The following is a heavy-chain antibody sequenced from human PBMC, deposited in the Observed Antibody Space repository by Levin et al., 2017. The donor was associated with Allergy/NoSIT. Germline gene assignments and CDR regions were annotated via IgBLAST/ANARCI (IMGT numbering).Heavy chain of an antibody. CDR3: ALNMDV. CDR2: IHWNDEK. J-gene: IGHJ6*03. V-gene: IGHV2-5*01. CDR1: GVSFSMTGLG. Sequence: SGPTLVKPTQTLTLTCTVSGVSFSMTGLGVAWIRQSPGQAPEWLADIHWNDEKHLLPSLKNRLTITTDTSKTQVVLTLTDLDPADTGTYYCALNMDVWGRGISVIVSS.